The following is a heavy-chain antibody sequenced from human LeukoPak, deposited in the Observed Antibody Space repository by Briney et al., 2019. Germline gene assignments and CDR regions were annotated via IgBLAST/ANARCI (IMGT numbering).Heavy chain of an antibody. V-gene: IGHV3-23*01. CDR1: GFTFSSYS. D-gene: IGHD5-18*01. J-gene: IGHJ4*02. CDR2: TSDRGDYT. Sequence: GGSLRLSCAASGFTFSSYSMSWVRQAPGKGLEWVSGTSDRGDYTYYADSVKGRFTISRDTSKNTLYLQMNSLRAEDTAVYFCARGGSDTAMAHDYWGQGTLVTVSS. CDR3: ARGGSDTAMAHDY.